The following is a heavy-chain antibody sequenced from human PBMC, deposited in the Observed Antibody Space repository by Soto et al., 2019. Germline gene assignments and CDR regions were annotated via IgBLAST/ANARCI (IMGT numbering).Heavy chain of an antibody. V-gene: IGHV3-73*01. CDR2: IRSKANSYAT. Sequence: GGSLRLSCAASWFTFSGSAMHWVRQASGKGLEWVGRIRSKANSYATAYAASVKGRFTISRDDSKNTAYLQMNSLKTEDTAVYYYTTSQSIAGPWGQGTLVTVSS. J-gene: IGHJ5*02. D-gene: IGHD6-6*01. CDR3: TTSQSIAGP. CDR1: WFTFSGSA.